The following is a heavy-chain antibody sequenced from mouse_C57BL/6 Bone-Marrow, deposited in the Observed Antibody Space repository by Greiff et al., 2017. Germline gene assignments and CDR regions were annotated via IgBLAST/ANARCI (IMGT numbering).Heavy chain of an antibody. J-gene: IGHJ4*01. CDR1: GYTFTDYY. CDR2: INPYNGGT. D-gene: IGHD1-1*01. Sequence: VQLQQSGPVLVKPGASVKMSCKASGYTFTDYYMNWVKQSHGKSLEWIGVINPYNGGTSYNQKFKGKATLTVDKSSSTAYMELNSLTSEDSAVYYCARMITTVVVGPYAMDYWGQGTSVTVSS. V-gene: IGHV1-19*01. CDR3: ARMITTVVVGPYAMDY.